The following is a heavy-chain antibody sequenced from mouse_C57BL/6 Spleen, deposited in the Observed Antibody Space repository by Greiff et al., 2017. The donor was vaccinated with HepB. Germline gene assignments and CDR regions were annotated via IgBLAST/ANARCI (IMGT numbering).Heavy chain of an antibody. V-gene: IGHV1-52*01. CDR2: IDPSDSET. D-gene: IGHD4-1*01. CDR1: GYTFTSYW. Sequence: VQLQQPGAELVRPGSSVKLSCKASGYTFTSYWMHWVKQRPIQGLEWIGNIDPSDSETHYNQKFKDKATLTVDKSSSTAYMQLSSLTSEDSAVYYCAREAGTGTGYYAMDYWGQGTSVTVSS. J-gene: IGHJ4*01. CDR3: AREAGTGTGYYAMDY.